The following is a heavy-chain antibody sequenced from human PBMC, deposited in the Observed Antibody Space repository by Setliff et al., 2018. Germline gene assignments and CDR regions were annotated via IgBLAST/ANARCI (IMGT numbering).Heavy chain of an antibody. CDR3: ARLRAPGSHGLDP. Sequence: GGSLSLSCAASGFTLSSYWMHWVRQDPGKGLVWVSRISSDGSSTTYADSVKGRFTISRDNARTSLYLQMNSLRADDTAVYYCARLRAPGSHGLDPWGQGTLVTVSS. CDR2: ISSDGSST. J-gene: IGHJ5*02. CDR1: GFTLSSYW. V-gene: IGHV3-74*01. D-gene: IGHD3-10*01.